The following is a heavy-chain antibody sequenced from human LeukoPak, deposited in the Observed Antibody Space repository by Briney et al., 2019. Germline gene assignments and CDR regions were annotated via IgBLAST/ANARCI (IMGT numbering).Heavy chain of an antibody. J-gene: IGHJ4*02. D-gene: IGHD1-26*01. CDR3: ARGEAWDSSVQFDY. V-gene: IGHV3-21*01. CDR1: GFTFSSDS. CDR2: ISSSSSYI. Sequence: TGGSLRLSCAASGFTFSSDSMNWVRQAPQKGLEWVSSISSSSSYIYYADSVKGRFTISRDNAKNSLYLQMNSLRAEDTAVYYCARGEAWDSSVQFDYWGQGTLVTVSS.